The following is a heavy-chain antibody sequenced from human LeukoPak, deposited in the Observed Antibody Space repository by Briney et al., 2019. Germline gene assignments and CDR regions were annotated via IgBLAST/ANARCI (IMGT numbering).Heavy chain of an antibody. D-gene: IGHD2-15*01. CDR2: ISWNSGSI. CDR1: GFTFDDYA. Sequence: PGRSLRLSCAASGFTFDDYAMHWVRQAPGKGLEWVSGISWNSGSIGYADSVKGRFTISRDNAKNSLYLQMNGLRAEDTALYYCAKGVAANPTYYFDYWGQGTLVTVSS. CDR3: AKGVAANPTYYFDY. J-gene: IGHJ4*02. V-gene: IGHV3-9*01.